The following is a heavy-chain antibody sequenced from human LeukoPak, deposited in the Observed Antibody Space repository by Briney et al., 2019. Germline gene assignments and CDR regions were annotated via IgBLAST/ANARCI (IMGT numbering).Heavy chain of an antibody. CDR2: IHTTGST. CDR1: GDSISSRSDY. Sequence: SETLSLTCTVSGDSISSRSDYWSWIRHPAGKGREWIGRIHTTGSTNYYPSLKSRVTLSLDIARNQFSLKLSSVTAAAPPVYYCAREELLYFDYLLTWFDPWGQGTLVTVSS. V-gene: IGHV4-61*02. D-gene: IGHD3-9*01. CDR3: AREELLYFDYLLTWFDP. J-gene: IGHJ5*02.